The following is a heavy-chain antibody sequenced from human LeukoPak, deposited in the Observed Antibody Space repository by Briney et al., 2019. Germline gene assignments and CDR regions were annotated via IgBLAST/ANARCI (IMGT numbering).Heavy chain of an antibody. D-gene: IGHD1/OR15-1a*01. J-gene: IGHJ5*02. CDR2: ISFDGRIG. V-gene: IGHV3-30*04. CDR1: GFTFTGFTFSTYA. CDR3: AKGPELYGTIMASNWFDP. Sequence: GGSLRLSCAVSGFTFTGFTFSTYAMHWVRQAPGKGLEWLAVISFDGRIGYYADSVKGRFTISRDNPNNTLYLQMNSLRAEDTAVYYCAKGPELYGTIMASNWFDPWGQGTLVTVSS.